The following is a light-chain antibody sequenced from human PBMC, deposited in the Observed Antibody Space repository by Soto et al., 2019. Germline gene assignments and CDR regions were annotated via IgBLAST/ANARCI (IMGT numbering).Light chain of an antibody. Sequence: QPVLTQSSSASASLGSSVKLTCTLSSGHSSYIIAWHQQQPGKAPRYLMKLEGSGSYNKGSGVPDRFSGSSSGADRYLTISNPQSEDEADYYCETWVSNTRVVFGGGTKVTVL. CDR3: ETWVSNTRVV. CDR2: LEGSGSY. CDR1: SGHSSYI. J-gene: IGLJ2*01. V-gene: IGLV4-60*03.